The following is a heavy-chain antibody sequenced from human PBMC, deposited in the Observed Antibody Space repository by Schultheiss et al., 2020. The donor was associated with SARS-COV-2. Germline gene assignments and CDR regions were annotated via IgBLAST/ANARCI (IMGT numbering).Heavy chain of an antibody. CDR3: ARGLKLLWFGELSHWFDP. D-gene: IGHD3-10*01. Sequence: SQTLSLTCAVYGGSFSGYQWSWVRQPPGKGLEWIGEINHSGSTNYNPSLKSRVTISVDTSKNQFSLRLSSVTAADTAVFYCARGLKLLWFGELSHWFDPWGQGTLVTVSS. V-gene: IGHV4-34*01. J-gene: IGHJ5*02. CDR1: GGSFSGYQ. CDR2: INHSGST.